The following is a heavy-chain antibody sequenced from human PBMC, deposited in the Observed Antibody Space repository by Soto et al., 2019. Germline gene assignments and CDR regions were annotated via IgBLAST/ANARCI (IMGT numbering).Heavy chain of an antibody. V-gene: IGHV4-34*01. D-gene: IGHD3-3*01. CDR2: INHSGST. CDR3: ARGRITIFGVVITKGRYNWFDP. CDR1: GGSFSGYY. J-gene: IGHJ5*02. Sequence: PSETLSLTCAVYGGSFSGYYWSWIRQPPGKGLEWIGEINHSGSTNYNPSHKSRITITVDTSKNQFSQKLSSVTAADTAVYYCARGRITIFGVVITKGRYNWFDPWGQGTLVTVSS.